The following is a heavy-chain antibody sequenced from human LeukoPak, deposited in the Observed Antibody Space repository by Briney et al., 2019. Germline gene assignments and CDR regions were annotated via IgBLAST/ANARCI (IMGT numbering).Heavy chain of an antibody. CDR3: ARGPDSTGYYEMPDY. J-gene: IGHJ4*02. Sequence: SSETLSLTCTVSGGSISPYYWSWIRQPPGKGLEWIGYIHYSGTTNYNPSLKSRVTMSVDTSNNHLSLRLTSVTAADTAVYYCARGPDSTGYYEMPDYWGQGTLVTVSS. CDR1: GGSISPYY. CDR2: IHYSGTT. D-gene: IGHD3-22*01. V-gene: IGHV4-59*08.